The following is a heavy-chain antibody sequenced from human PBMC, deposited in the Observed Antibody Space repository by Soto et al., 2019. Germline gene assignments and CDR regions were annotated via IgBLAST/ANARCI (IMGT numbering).Heavy chain of an antibody. D-gene: IGHD3-3*01. Sequence: SETLSLTCTVSGGSVSSCSYYWSWIRQPPGKGLEWIGYIYYSGSTNYNPSLKSRVTISVDTSKNQFSLKLSSVTAADTAVYYCARERFLEWSGPYYYGMDVWGQGTTVTVSS. J-gene: IGHJ6*02. V-gene: IGHV4-61*01. CDR2: IYYSGST. CDR1: GGSVSSCSYY. CDR3: ARERFLEWSGPYYYGMDV.